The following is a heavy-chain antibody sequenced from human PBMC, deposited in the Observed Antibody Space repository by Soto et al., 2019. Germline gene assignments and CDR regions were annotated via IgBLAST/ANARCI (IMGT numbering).Heavy chain of an antibody. V-gene: IGHV3-30*04. CDR1: GFTLRGYD. J-gene: IGHJ5*02. Sequence: GGSLRTSCAASGFTLRGYDMHWVRQAPEKGLEWVAVISFDERNRYYTDSVKGRFTISRDNSKNTVYLQVSGLSAEDTAVYYCARALDTARASKDNWFDPWGQGTLVTVSS. CDR2: ISFDERNR. CDR3: ARALDTARASKDNWFDP. D-gene: IGHD5-18*01.